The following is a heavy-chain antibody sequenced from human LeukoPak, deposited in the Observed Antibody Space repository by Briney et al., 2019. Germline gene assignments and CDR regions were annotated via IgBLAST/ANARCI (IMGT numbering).Heavy chain of an antibody. CDR2: IIPIFGTA. J-gene: IGHJ4*02. Sequence: SVKVSCKASGGTFSSYAISWVRQAPGQGLEWMGGIIPIFGTANYAQKFQGRVTISADESTRTAYMELSSLRSEDTAVYYCARRRSIQLWASFDYWGQGTLVTVSS. CDR3: ARRRSIQLWASFDY. V-gene: IGHV1-69*13. CDR1: GGTFSSYA. D-gene: IGHD5-18*01.